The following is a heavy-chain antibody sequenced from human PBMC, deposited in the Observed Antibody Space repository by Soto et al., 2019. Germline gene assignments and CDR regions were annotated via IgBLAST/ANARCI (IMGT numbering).Heavy chain of an antibody. CDR3: AKDRGGFTSGWEFFDF. Sequence: EVVLLESGGGLVQPGGSLRLSCEVSGVAFSFYSMSWVRQAPGKGLEWVASISGNGGTTYYAASGKGRFTFSRDNSKNTVYLQMNSLRGEDTAVYYCAKDRGGFTSGWEFFDFWGQGTRVTVSS. CDR1: GVAFSFYS. J-gene: IGHJ4*02. V-gene: IGHV3-23*01. D-gene: IGHD6-19*01. CDR2: ISGNGGTT.